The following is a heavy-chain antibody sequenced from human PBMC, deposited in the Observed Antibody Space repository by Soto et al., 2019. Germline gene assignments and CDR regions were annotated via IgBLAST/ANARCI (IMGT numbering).Heavy chain of an antibody. J-gene: IGHJ4*02. V-gene: IGHV3-23*01. CDR3: ARWSYLDY. Sequence: GGSLRLSCAASGFSFGSYALSWVRQAPGKGLEWISTISGSDGKTFYADSVKGRFSISRDTSQSTLYLQMNSLRADDTAMYYCARWSYLDYWGQGTRVTVSS. CDR1: GFSFGSYA. CDR2: ISGSDGKT. D-gene: IGHD3-3*01.